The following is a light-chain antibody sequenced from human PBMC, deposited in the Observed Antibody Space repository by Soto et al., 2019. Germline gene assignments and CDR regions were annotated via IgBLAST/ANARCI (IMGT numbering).Light chain of an antibody. Sequence: DIQLTQSPSSLSASVGDRVTITCRASQAISSYLAWYQQKPGKVTELLIYATSTLQSGAPSRFSGSGSGTDFNLSISSLQPEDVATYYCHKYNHAPTFGGGTKVEIK. V-gene: IGKV1-27*01. J-gene: IGKJ4*01. CDR1: QAISSY. CDR3: HKYNHAPT. CDR2: ATS.